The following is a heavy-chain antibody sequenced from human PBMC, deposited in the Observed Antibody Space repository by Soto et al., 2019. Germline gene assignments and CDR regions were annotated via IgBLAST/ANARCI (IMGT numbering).Heavy chain of an antibody. CDR2: FDPEDGET. J-gene: IGHJ5*02. Sequence: ASVKVSCKVSGYTLTELSMHWVRQALGKGLEWMGGFDPEDGETIYAQKFQGRVTMTEDTSTDTAYMELSSLRSEDTAVYYCAGYYYDSSGTYSHDNWFDPWGQGTLVTVSS. CDR1: GYTLTELS. CDR3: AGYYYDSSGTYSHDNWFDP. V-gene: IGHV1-24*01. D-gene: IGHD3-22*01.